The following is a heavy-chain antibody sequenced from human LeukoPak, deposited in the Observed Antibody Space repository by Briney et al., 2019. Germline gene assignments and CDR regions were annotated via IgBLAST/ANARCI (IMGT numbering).Heavy chain of an antibody. D-gene: IGHD6-19*01. CDR3: ARERGSEGRGAFDI. V-gene: IGHV1-18*01. Sequence: ASVKVSCKASGYTFTSYGISWVRQAPGQGLEWMGWISAYNGNTNYAQKLQGRVTMTTDTSTSTAYMELSSLRSEDTAVYYCARERGSEGRGAFDIWGQGTMVTVSS. CDR1: GYTFTSYG. CDR2: ISAYNGNT. J-gene: IGHJ3*02.